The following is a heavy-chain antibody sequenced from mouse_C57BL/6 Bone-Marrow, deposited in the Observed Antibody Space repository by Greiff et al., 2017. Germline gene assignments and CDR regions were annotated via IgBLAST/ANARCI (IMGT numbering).Heavy chain of an antibody. D-gene: IGHD2-4*01. Sequence: VQLQESGAELARPGASVKMSCKASGYTFTSYTMHWVKQRPGQGLEWIGYINPSSGYTKYNQKFKDKATLTADKSSSTAYMQLSSLPSEDSAVYYCARMGLRWAWFAYWGQGTLVTVSA. CDR1: GYTFTSYT. CDR3: ARMGLRWAWFAY. V-gene: IGHV1-4*01. CDR2: INPSSGYT. J-gene: IGHJ3*01.